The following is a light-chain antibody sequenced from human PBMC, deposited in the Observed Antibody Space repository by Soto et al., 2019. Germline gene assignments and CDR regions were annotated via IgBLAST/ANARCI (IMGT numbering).Light chain of an antibody. CDR2: KAS. CDR3: QQYDSIPYT. J-gene: IGKJ2*01. V-gene: IGKV1-5*03. Sequence: DIQMTQSPSTLSASVRDRVTITCRASQTINSWLAWYQQRPGKATRLLIYKASTVESGVPSRFSGSGSGTEFTLTISTLQPDDFATYYCQQYDSIPYTFGQGTKLDIK. CDR1: QTINSW.